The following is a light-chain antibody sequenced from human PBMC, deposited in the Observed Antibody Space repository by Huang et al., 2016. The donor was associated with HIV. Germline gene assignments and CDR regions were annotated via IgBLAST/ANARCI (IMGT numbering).Light chain of an antibody. Sequence: DIQMTQSPSSLSASVGDRVTITCRASQSISSYLNWYQQKPGKSPKLLIYAASSLQSGVPSRFSGSGCRTIFTLTISSLQPEDFAIDYCQQSYSTLPTFGQGTKVEIK. CDR1: QSISSY. V-gene: IGKV1-39*01. CDR3: QQSYSTLPT. CDR2: AAS. J-gene: IGKJ1*01.